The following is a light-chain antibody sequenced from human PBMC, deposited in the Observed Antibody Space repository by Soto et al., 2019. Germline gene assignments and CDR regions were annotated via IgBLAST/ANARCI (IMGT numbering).Light chain of an antibody. V-gene: IGLV1-44*01. J-gene: IGLJ2*01. CDR3: AAWDDSLNGVI. CDR1: SSNIGSNT. Sequence: QSVLTQPPSASGTPGQRVTISCSGSSSNIGSNTVNWYQQLPGTAPKLLISFNNHRPSGVPVRFSGSKSGTSASLAISGLQSGDEGDYSCAAWDDSLNGVIFGGGTKLTVL. CDR2: FNN.